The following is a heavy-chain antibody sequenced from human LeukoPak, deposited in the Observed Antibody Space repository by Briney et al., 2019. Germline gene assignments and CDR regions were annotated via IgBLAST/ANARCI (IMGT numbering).Heavy chain of an antibody. J-gene: IGHJ6*02. CDR1: GFTFSSYA. D-gene: IGHD2-15*01. CDR2: ISGSGGST. Sequence: GGSLRLSCAASGFTFSSYAMSWVRQAPGKGLEWVSAISGSGGSTYYADSVKGRFTISRDNAKNTLYLQMNSLRAEDTAVYYCARDYIVVVVAATFGMDVWGQGTTVTVSS. V-gene: IGHV3-23*01. CDR3: ARDYIVVVVAATFGMDV.